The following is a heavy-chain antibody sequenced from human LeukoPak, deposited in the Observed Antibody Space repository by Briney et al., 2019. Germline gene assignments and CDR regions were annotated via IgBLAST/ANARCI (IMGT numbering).Heavy chain of an antibody. D-gene: IGHD2-21*01. CDR3: AREDRVPDYSGEGNWFHL. CDR2: IIPILGIA. V-gene: IGHV1-69*04. Sequence: ASVKVSCKASGCTFSSYAISWVRQAPGQGLEWMGRIIPILGIANYAQKFQGRVTITADKSTSTAYMELSSLRAEDSAVYYCAREDRVPDYSGEGNWFHLWGQGTLVSVSS. J-gene: IGHJ5*02. CDR1: GCTFSSYA.